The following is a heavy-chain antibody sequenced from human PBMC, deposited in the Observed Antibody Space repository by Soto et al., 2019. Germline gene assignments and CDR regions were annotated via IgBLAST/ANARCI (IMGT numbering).Heavy chain of an antibody. CDR2: ISGSGGST. Sequence: EVQLLESGGGLVQPGGSLRLSCAASGFTFSNFAMNWVRQAPGKGLEWVSAISGSGGSTYYADSVKGRFTISRDNSKNTLYLQMNRLRAEDRAVYYCAKDPVVGTRRAFDIWGQGTMVTVSS. V-gene: IGHV3-23*01. CDR3: AKDPVVGTRRAFDI. J-gene: IGHJ3*02. CDR1: GFTFSNFA. D-gene: IGHD1-26*01.